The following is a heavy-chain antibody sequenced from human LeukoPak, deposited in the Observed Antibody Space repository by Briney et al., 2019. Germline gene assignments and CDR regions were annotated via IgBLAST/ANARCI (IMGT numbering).Heavy chain of an antibody. CDR3: AREWFGEFLHAFDL. D-gene: IGHD3-10*01. CDR1: GGSISSGSYY. Sequence: PSQTLSLTCTVSGGSISSGSYYWSWIRQPAGKGLEWIGRIYLSGNTNYNPSLKSRVTISLDTSKNQISLKLSSVTAADAAVYYCAREWFGEFLHAFDLWDQGTMVTVSS. CDR2: IYLSGNT. V-gene: IGHV4-61*02. J-gene: IGHJ3*01.